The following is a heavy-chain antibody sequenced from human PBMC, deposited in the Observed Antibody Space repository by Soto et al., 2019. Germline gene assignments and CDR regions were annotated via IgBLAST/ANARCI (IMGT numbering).Heavy chain of an antibody. D-gene: IGHD1-1*01. CDR2: ISYDGSNK. V-gene: IGHV3-30*18. CDR3: AKDSNWHYPDY. J-gene: IGHJ4*02. CDR1: GFTFSSYG. Sequence: QVQLVETGGGVVQPVRSLRLSCAASGFTFSSYGMHWVRQAPGKGLEWVAVISYDGSNKYYADSVKGRFTISRDNSKNTLYLQMNSLRAEDKAVYYCAKDSNWHYPDYWGQGTLVTVSS.